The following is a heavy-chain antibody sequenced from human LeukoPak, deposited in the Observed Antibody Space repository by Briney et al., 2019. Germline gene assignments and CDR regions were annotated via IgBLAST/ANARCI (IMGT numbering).Heavy chain of an antibody. D-gene: IGHD6-13*01. CDR2: IYHSGST. CDR3: ARRSSIAAAGTGAFDI. Sequence: SETLSLTCAVSGGSISSSNWWSWVRQPPGKGLEWIGEIYHSGSTNYNPSLKSRVTISVDTSKNQFSLKLSSVTAADTAVYYCARRSSIAAAGTGAFDIWGQGTMVTVSS. V-gene: IGHV4-4*02. J-gene: IGHJ3*02. CDR1: GGSISSSNW.